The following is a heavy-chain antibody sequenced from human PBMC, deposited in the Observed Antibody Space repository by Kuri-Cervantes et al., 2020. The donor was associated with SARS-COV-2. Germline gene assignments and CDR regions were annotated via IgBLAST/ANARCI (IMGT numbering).Heavy chain of an antibody. CDR3: ARGVVVVVAAMGYFDY. J-gene: IGHJ4*02. D-gene: IGHD2-15*01. CDR1: GYTFTNYG. Sequence: ASVKVSCKASGYTFTNYGISWVRQAPGQGLEWMGWINGYNDNTKYAQTLQGRVTMTTDTSTSTAYMELRSLRSDDTAVYYCARGVVVVVAAMGYFDYWGQGTLVTVSS. V-gene: IGHV1-18*04. CDR2: INGYNDNT.